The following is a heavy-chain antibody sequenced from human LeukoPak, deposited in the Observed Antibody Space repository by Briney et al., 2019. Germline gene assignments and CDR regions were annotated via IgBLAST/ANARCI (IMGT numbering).Heavy chain of an antibody. D-gene: IGHD5-18*01. CDR2: VPYDGTNK. V-gene: IGHV3-30*04. CDR1: GFTFSNYA. Sequence: GGSLRLSCAASGFTFSNYAMRWVRQAPGKGLEWLAIVPYDGTNKYSADSVKGRFTISRDNSKNMVFLQVNSLRAEDTAVYYCARDHGYTYSKDRFDYWGQGTLVTVSS. CDR3: ARDHGYTYSKDRFDY. J-gene: IGHJ4*02.